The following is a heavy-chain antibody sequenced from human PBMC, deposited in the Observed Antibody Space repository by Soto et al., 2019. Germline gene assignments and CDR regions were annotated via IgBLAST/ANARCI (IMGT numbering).Heavy chain of an antibody. D-gene: IGHD5-18*01. CDR1: GFTFGDYA. CDR2: IKSKAFGGTP. Sequence: ESGGGLVEPGRSLRLSCSPSGFTFGDYAMNWFRQAPGKGLEWVGFIKSKAFGGTPEYAASVKGRFTISRDDSMSIAYLQMNSLKTDDTAVYYCTRDHYGRGFSSGAFDSWGQGTPVTVSS. J-gene: IGHJ4*02. CDR3: TRDHYGRGFSSGAFDS. V-gene: IGHV3-49*03.